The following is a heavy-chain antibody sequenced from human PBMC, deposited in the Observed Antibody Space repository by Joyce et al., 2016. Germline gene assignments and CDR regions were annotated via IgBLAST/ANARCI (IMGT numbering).Heavy chain of an antibody. CDR1: GYTFTSDW. V-gene: IGHV5-51*03. J-gene: IGHJ4*02. Sequence: EVQLVQSGAEVKKPGESLKISCKGSGYTFTSDWIAWVSQMPGKGLEWMGIIYPGDSDTKYSPSFEGQVTISADKSITTAYLQWSSLKASDTAVYYCARGDYWSGYPDYWGQGTLVTVSS. CDR3: ARGDYWSGYPDY. D-gene: IGHD3-3*01. CDR2: IYPGDSDT.